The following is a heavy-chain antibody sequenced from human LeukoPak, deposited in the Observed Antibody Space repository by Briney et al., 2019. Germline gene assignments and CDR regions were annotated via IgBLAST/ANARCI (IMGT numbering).Heavy chain of an antibody. Sequence: NPSETLPLTCAVYGGSFSGYYWSWIRQPPGKGLEWIGEINHSGSTNYDPSLKSRVTISVDTSKNQFSLRLSSVTAADTAVYYCARGSSSGWAVLYYFDYWGQGILVTVSS. D-gene: IGHD6-19*01. J-gene: IGHJ4*02. CDR3: ARGSSSGWAVLYYFDY. CDR2: INHSGST. V-gene: IGHV4-34*01. CDR1: GGSFSGYY.